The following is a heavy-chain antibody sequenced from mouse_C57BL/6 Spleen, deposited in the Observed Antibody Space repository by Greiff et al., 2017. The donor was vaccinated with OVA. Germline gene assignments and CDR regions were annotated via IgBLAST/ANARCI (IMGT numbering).Heavy chain of an antibody. J-gene: IGHJ1*03. CDR2: IDPSDSYT. Sequence: QVQLKQPGAELVMPGASVKLSCKASGYTFTSYWMHWVKQRPGQGLEWIGKIDPSDSYTNYNQKFKGKSTLTVDKSSSTAYMQLSSLTSEDSAVYYCARRYYDRSYWYFDVWGTGTTVTVSS. V-gene: IGHV1-69*01. CDR3: ARRYYDRSYWYFDV. CDR1: GYTFTSYW. D-gene: IGHD1-1*01.